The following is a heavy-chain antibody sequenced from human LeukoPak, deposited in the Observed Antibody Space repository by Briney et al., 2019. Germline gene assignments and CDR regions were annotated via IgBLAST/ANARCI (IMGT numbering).Heavy chain of an antibody. CDR1: GYTFTGYY. Sequence: ASVKVSCKASGYTFTGYYMHWVRQAPGQGLEWMGWINPNSGRTNCAQKFQGRVTMTGDTSISTAYMELTRLTSDDTAVYYCVRGTYYDSSAYSGVRLFDYWGQGTLVTVSS. V-gene: IGHV1-2*02. J-gene: IGHJ4*02. D-gene: IGHD3-22*01. CDR3: VRGTYYDSSAYSGVRLFDY. CDR2: INPNSGRT.